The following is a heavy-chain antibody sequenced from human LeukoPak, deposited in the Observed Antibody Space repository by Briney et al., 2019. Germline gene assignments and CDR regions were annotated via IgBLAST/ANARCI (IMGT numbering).Heavy chain of an antibody. D-gene: IGHD3-10*01. J-gene: IGHJ4*02. CDR1: GFSFSSFW. CDR3: VRDGGSGTPFDY. CDR2: ITADGTNA. V-gene: IGHV3-74*01. Sequence: GGSLRLSCAASGFSFSSFWIHWVRQDPGKGRLWVSRITADGTNAKYADSVRGRFTISRDNAKNTVYLQMNSLRAEDTALYYCVRDGGSGTPFDYWGQGTLVTVSS.